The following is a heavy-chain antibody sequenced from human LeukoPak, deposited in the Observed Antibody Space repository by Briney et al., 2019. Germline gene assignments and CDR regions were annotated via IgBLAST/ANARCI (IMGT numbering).Heavy chain of an antibody. CDR1: GHPFYKYG. Sequence: ASVKVSCKVSGHPFYKYGINWVRQAPGQGLEWLGWVSVYNGNTNNVQTLQGRLTMTTDVSTSTAYMELGSLRSDDTAVYYCAGNYEGQGVVAAHWGQGTLVTVSS. V-gene: IGHV1-18*01. CDR2: VSVYNGNT. CDR3: AGNYEGQGVVAAH. J-gene: IGHJ4*02. D-gene: IGHD3-16*01.